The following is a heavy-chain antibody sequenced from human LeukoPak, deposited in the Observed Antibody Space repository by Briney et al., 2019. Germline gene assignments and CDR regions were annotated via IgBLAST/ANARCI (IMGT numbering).Heavy chain of an antibody. J-gene: IGHJ4*02. D-gene: IGHD4-17*01. CDR1: GFTFSSYT. V-gene: IGHV3-30*01. CDR2: ISYDGSNK. CDR3: ARDLYGDYGPLGR. Sequence: GGSLRLSCATSGFTFSSYTMHWVRQAPGKGLEWVAVISYDGSNKYYADSVKGRFTISRDNSKNTLYLQMNSLRGEDTAVYYCARDLYGDYGPLGRWGQGALVSVSS.